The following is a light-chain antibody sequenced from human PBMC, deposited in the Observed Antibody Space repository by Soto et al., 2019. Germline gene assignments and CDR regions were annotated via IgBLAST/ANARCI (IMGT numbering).Light chain of an antibody. Sequence: DIQMTQSPSSVSAPVGDSVTITCRASQGVSDWVAWYQQKPGEAPKLLIYGSSSLLSGVPSRFSGSGSGTEFTLTISSLQPDDFATYYCQQYNSYPGTFGQGTKVDI. CDR1: QGVSDW. CDR2: GSS. CDR3: QQYNSYPGT. J-gene: IGKJ1*01. V-gene: IGKV1D-16*01.